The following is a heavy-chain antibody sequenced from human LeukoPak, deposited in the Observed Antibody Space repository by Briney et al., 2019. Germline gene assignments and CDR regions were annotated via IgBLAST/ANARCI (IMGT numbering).Heavy chain of an antibody. CDR1: GFTFSSYA. V-gene: IGHV3-23*01. D-gene: IGHD2-2*01. CDR3: AKGVVVVPAATNPTDAFDI. J-gene: IGHJ3*02. CDR2: ISGSGGST. Sequence: PGASLRLSCAASGFTFSSYAMSWVRQAPGKGLEWVSAISGSGGSTYCADSVKGRFTISRDNSKNTLYLQMNSLRAEDTAVYYCAKGVVVVPAATNPTDAFDIWGQGTMVTVSS.